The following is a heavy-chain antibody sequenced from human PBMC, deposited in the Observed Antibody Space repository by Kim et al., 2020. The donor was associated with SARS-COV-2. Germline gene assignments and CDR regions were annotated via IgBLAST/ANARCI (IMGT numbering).Heavy chain of an antibody. Sequence: NDYAVSVKSRITINPDTSKNQFSLQLNSVTPEDTAVYYCARSIGQGAFDIWGQGTMVTVSS. V-gene: IGHV6-1*01. D-gene: IGHD2-15*01. CDR3: ARSIGQGAFDI. CDR2: N. J-gene: IGHJ3*02.